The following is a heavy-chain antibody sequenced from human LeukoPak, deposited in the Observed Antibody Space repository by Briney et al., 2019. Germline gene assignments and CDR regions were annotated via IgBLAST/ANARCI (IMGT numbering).Heavy chain of an antibody. Sequence: ASVKVSCKVSGYTLTELSMHWVRQAPGKGLEWMGGFDPEDGETIYAQKFQGRVTMTEDTSTDTAYMELSSLRSEDTAVYYCARPNGGNSAGHYYYGMDVWGQGTTVTVSS. CDR2: FDPEDGET. D-gene: IGHD4-23*01. V-gene: IGHV1-24*01. J-gene: IGHJ6*02. CDR1: GYTLTELS. CDR3: ARPNGGNSAGHYYYGMDV.